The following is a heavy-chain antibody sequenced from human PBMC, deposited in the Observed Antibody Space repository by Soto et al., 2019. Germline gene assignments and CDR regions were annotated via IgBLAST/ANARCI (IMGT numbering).Heavy chain of an antibody. Sequence: PWGSLRISCAASRYSFSIYGMSWVRQTPGKGLEWVWAICTSGTDTNYRESVKGRVTISRDNSNSTPYLQMSSLRAEDAAVYYCDKDLCFYSSGHCYFDYWGQGTLVTVSS. CDR2: ICTSGTDT. J-gene: IGHJ4*01. D-gene: IGHD3-22*01. V-gene: IGHV3-23*02. CDR1: RYSFSIYG. CDR3: DKDLCFYSSGHCYFDY.